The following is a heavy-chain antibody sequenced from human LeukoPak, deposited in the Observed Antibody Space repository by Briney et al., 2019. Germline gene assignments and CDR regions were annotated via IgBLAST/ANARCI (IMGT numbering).Heavy chain of an antibody. CDR3: ARPYFDSPSEVGWFDP. Sequence: ASVKVSCKASGYTFTGYYMHWVRQAPGQGLEWMGWINPNSGGTNYAQKFQGRVTMTRDTSISTAYMELSRLRSDDTAVYYCARPYFDSPSEVGWFDPWGQGTLVTVSS. J-gene: IGHJ5*02. CDR2: INPNSGGT. D-gene: IGHD3-9*01. V-gene: IGHV1-2*02. CDR1: GYTFTGYY.